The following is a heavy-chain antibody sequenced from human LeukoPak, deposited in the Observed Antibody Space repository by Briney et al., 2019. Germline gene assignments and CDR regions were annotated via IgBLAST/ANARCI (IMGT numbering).Heavy chain of an antibody. V-gene: IGHV1-18*01. D-gene: IGHD6-13*01. CDR2: ISTYNGNT. CDR3: ARGDKGIAAAGFDY. Sequence: GASVKVSCKASGYTFTSYGISWVRKAPGQGLEWMGWISTYNGNTNYAQKLQGRVTMTTDTSTSTAYMELRSLRSDDTAVYYCARGDKGIAAAGFDYWGQGTLVTVSS. J-gene: IGHJ4*02. CDR1: GYTFTSYG.